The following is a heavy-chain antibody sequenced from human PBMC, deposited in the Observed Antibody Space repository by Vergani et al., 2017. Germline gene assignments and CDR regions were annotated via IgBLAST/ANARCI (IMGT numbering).Heavy chain of an antibody. CDR1: GGSFSGYY. D-gene: IGHD6-6*01. Sequence: QVQLQQWGAGLLKPSETLSLTCAVYGGSFSGYYWSWIRQPPGKGLEWIGEINHSGSTNYNPSLKSRVTISVDTSKNQFSLKLSSVTAADTAVYYCATNRQSIAAPPGYWGQGTLVTVSS. V-gene: IGHV4-34*01. CDR2: INHSGST. CDR3: ATNRQSIAAPPGY. J-gene: IGHJ4*02.